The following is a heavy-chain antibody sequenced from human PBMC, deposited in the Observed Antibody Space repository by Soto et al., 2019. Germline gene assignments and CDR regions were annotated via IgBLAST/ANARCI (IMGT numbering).Heavy chain of an antibody. CDR2: INPNSGGT. CDR3: ARADLLGYCSGGSCYSLPPYFDY. Sequence: GASVKVSCKASGYTFTGYYMHWVRQAPGQGLEWMGWINPNSGGTNYAQKFQGRVTMTRDTSISTAYMELSRLRSDDTAVYYCARADLLGYCSGGSCYSLPPYFDYWGQGTLVTVSS. D-gene: IGHD2-15*01. J-gene: IGHJ4*02. CDR1: GYTFTGYY. V-gene: IGHV1-2*02.